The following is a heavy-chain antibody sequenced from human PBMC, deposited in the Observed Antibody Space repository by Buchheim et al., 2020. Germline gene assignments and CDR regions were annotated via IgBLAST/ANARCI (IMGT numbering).Heavy chain of an antibody. V-gene: IGHV1-18*04. Sequence: QVQLVQSGGDLKKPGASVKVSCKTSGYTFSTYGIGWVRQAPGQGLEWMGWISGYNGDTTFAQKFQGRLTLTTDTSTKTAYIEMRSLRSDDTAVYYCARGYYYDSTGYLNGDFDYWGQGTL. J-gene: IGHJ4*02. D-gene: IGHD3-22*01. CDR3: ARGYYYDSTGYLNGDFDY. CDR2: ISGYNGDT. CDR1: GYTFSTYG.